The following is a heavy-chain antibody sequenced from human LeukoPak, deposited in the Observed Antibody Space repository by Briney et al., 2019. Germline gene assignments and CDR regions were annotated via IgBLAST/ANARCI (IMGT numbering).Heavy chain of an antibody. V-gene: IGHV4-34*01. J-gene: IGHJ4*02. CDR2: VNNSGSS. Sequence: PSETLSLTCAVYGGSFSGYYWSWIRQPPGKGLEWIGEVNNSGSSNYNPSLKSRVTISVDTSKNQFSLKLSSVTAADTAVYYCAGGRGDSISWYHLDNWGQGTPVTVSS. CDR3: AGGRGDSISWYHLDN. D-gene: IGHD6-13*01. CDR1: GGSFSGYY.